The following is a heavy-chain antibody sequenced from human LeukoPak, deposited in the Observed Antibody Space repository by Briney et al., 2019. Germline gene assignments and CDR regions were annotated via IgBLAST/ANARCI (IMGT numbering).Heavy chain of an antibody. J-gene: IGHJ4*02. CDR3: AKDGIRYYDSSGTGSFDY. CDR1: GFTFSSYA. D-gene: IGHD3-22*01. Sequence: GGSLRLSCAASGFTFSSYAMHWVRQAPGKGLEWVAVISYDGRNKYYADSVKGRFTISRDNSENTLYLQMNSLRAEDTAVYYCAKDGIRYYDSSGTGSFDYWGQGTLVTVSS. CDR2: ISYDGRNK. V-gene: IGHV3-30*04.